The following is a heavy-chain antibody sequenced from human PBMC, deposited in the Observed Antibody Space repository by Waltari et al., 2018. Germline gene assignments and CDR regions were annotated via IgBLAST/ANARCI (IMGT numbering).Heavy chain of an antibody. CDR3: AKGRYSSSWYPDY. CDR2: ISGSGGST. J-gene: IGHJ4*02. CDR1: GFPFSSYA. V-gene: IGHV3-23*01. D-gene: IGHD6-13*01. Sequence: EVQLLESGGGLVQPGGSLRLSCAASGFPFSSYAMSWVRQAPGKGLEWVSAISGSGGSTYYADSVKGRFTISRDNSKNTLYLQMNSLRAEDTAVYYCAKGRYSSSWYPDYWGQGTLVTVSS.